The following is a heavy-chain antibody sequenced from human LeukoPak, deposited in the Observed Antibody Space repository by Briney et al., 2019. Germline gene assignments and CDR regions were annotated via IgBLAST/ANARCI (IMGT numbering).Heavy chain of an antibody. Sequence: GGSLRLSCAASGFTVSSNYMSWVRQAPGKGLEWVSVIYSGGSTYYADSVKGRFTISRDNSKNTLYLQMNSLRAEDTAVYYCARDRGYSYGLAYRGQGTLVTVSS. V-gene: IGHV3-53*01. CDR1: GFTVSSNY. D-gene: IGHD5-18*01. CDR2: IYSGGST. CDR3: ARDRGYSYGLAY. J-gene: IGHJ4*02.